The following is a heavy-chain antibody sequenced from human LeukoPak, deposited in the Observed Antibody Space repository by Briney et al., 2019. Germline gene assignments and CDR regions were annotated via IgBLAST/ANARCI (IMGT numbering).Heavy chain of an antibody. D-gene: IGHD3-22*01. Sequence: ASVKVSCKASGYTFTSYYMHWVRQAPGQGLEWMGLINPTGGSTGYAQKFQGRVTMTRDMSTSTDYMELSSLRSEDTAIYYCARVLSPDYYDSSGYRDWGQGTLVTVSS. J-gene: IGHJ4*02. CDR3: ARVLSPDYYDSSGYRD. V-gene: IGHV1-46*01. CDR2: INPTGGST. CDR1: GYTFTSYY.